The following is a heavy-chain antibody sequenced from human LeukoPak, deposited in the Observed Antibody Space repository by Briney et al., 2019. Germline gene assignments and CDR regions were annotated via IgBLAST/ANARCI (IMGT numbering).Heavy chain of an antibody. V-gene: IGHV4-39*07. Sequence: SETLSLTCSVSGGSISSRSSYWGWVRQSPGKGLEWIGSVYYNGPTYYNPSLMGRVTISRDTSKNQFSLKLSSVTAADTAVYYCARVLPSFAATLSWFDPWGQGTLVTVSS. CDR1: GGSISSRSSY. J-gene: IGHJ5*02. CDR2: VYYNGPT. D-gene: IGHD2-15*01. CDR3: ARVLPSFAATLSWFDP.